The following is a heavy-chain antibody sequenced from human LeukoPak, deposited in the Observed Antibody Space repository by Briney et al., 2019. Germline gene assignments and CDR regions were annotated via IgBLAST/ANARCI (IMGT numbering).Heavy chain of an antibody. CDR3: AKQPYNYYYLDV. Sequence: GGSLRLSCAASGFTFSSYSMIWVRQAPGKGLEWVSSISISSSYLYYADSVKGRFTISRDNAKNSLYLQMNSLRAEDTAVYYCAKQPYNYYYLDVWGKGTTVTVSS. CDR1: GFTFSSYS. J-gene: IGHJ6*03. CDR2: ISISSSYL. D-gene: IGHD2-21*01. V-gene: IGHV3-21*01.